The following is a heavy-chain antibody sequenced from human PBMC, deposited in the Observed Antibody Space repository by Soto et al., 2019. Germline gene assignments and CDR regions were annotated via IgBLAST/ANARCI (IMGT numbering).Heavy chain of an antibody. CDR3: AKGSESSGWYGFDY. V-gene: IGHV3-30*18. D-gene: IGHD6-19*01. CDR1: GFTFSSYG. CDR2: ISYDGSNK. Sequence: GGSLRLSCAASGFTFSSYGMHWVRQAPGKGLEWVAVISYDGSNKYYADSVKGRFTISRDNSKNTLYLQMNSLRAEDTAVYYCAKGSESSGWYGFDYWGQGTLVTVSS. J-gene: IGHJ4*02.